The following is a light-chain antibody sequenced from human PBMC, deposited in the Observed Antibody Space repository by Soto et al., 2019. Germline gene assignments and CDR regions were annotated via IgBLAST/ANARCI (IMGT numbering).Light chain of an antibody. CDR3: QQYNSYSIT. CDR1: QSISSW. J-gene: IGKJ5*01. CDR2: KAS. Sequence: DIQMTQSPSTLSASVGDRVTITCRASQSISSWLAWYQQKPGKAPKLLIYKASSLESGVPSRFSGSGSGTESTLTISMLQPDDFATYYCQQYNSYSITFGQGTRLEIK. V-gene: IGKV1-5*03.